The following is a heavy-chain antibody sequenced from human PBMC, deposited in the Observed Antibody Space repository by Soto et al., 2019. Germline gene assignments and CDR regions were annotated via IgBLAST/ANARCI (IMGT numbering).Heavy chain of an antibody. CDR2: IIPIFGTA. CDR3: ARVLTAIPGEYYFDY. J-gene: IGHJ4*02. CDR1: GGTFSSYA. D-gene: IGHD2-21*02. V-gene: IGHV1-69*13. Sequence: GASVKVSCKASGGTFSSYAISWVRQAPGQGLEWMGGIIPIFGTANYAQKFQGRVTITADESTSTAYMELSSLRSEDTAVYYCARVLTAIPGEYYFDYWGQGTLVTVSS.